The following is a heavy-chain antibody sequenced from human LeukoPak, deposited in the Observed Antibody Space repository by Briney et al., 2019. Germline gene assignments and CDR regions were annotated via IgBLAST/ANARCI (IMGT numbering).Heavy chain of an antibody. CDR2: MNPNSGNT. Sequence: ASVKVSCKASGYTFTTYDINWVRQATGQGLEWMGWMNPNSGNTGYAQKFQGRVTMTRNTSISTAYMELCSLRSEDTAVYYCARGLGIAVAGTEDYWGQGTLVTVSS. D-gene: IGHD6-19*01. CDR3: ARGLGIAVAGTEDY. J-gene: IGHJ4*02. V-gene: IGHV1-8*01. CDR1: GYTFTTYD.